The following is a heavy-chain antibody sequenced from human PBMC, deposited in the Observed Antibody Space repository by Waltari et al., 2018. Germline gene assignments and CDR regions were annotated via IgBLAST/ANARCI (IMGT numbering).Heavy chain of an antibody. V-gene: IGHV3-33*01. CDR1: GFTFSSYG. CDR3: ARVHNWSLDY. Sequence: QVQLVESGGGVVQPGRSLRLSCAASGFTFSSYGRPWVRRAPGKGLEWLAFICYDGMNKSYADSVKGRFTISRDNSKNTLYLQMNSLRAEDTAVYYCARVHNWSLDYWGQGTLVTVSS. D-gene: IGHD1-20*01. J-gene: IGHJ4*02. CDR2: ICYDGMNK.